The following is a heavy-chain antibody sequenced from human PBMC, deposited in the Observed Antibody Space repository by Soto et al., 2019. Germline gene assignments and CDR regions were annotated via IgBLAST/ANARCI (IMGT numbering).Heavy chain of an antibody. V-gene: IGHV2-5*01. J-gene: IGHJ4*02. CDR1: GFSLSTSGVR. D-gene: IGHD3-16*01. CDR2: IYWNAYK. CDR3: ALPTVNPLMLGALIDS. Sequence: QITLKESGPMLVTPTQTLTLTCTFSGFSLSTSGVRVGWIRQPPGRAPEYLAFIYWNAYKRYSPSLESRLTITKDTSKTQVVLTMTNMDPVDTATYYCALPTVNPLMLGALIDSGGQGTLVTVSS.